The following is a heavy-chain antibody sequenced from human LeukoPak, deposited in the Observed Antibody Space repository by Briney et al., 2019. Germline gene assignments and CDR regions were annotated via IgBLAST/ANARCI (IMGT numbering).Heavy chain of an antibody. CDR2: INPSGGST. V-gene: IGHV1-46*01. CDR3: ASDAFYYDRDGYYFDTSGYDY. J-gene: IGHJ4*02. D-gene: IGHD3-22*01. Sequence: ASVKVSCKASGYTFTSCYMHWVRQAPGQGLEWMGIINPSGGSTSYAQKFQGRVTMTRDTSTSTVYMELSSLRSEDTAVYYCASDAFYYDRDGYYFDTSGYDYWGQGTLVTVSS. CDR1: GYTFTSCY.